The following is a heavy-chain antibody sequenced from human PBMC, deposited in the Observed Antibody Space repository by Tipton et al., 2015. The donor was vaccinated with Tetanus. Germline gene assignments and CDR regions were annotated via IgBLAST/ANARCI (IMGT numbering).Heavy chain of an antibody. Sequence: TLSLTCTVSRGSINSGTFYWDWIRQPPGKGLEWIGNIYYNGNTLESPSLKGRVTLSLDKSKNHFSRNLTSLAAADTAVYYCARTAHNWFDPWGQGILVTVSS. CDR2: IYYNGNT. J-gene: IGHJ5*02. V-gene: IGHV4-39*01. CDR3: ARTAHNWFDP. D-gene: IGHD2-21*02. CDR1: RGSINSGTFY.